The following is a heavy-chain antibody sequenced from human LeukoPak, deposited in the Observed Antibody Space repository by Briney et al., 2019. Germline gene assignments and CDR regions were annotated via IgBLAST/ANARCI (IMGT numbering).Heavy chain of an antibody. J-gene: IGHJ4*02. V-gene: IGHV3-7*01. D-gene: IGHD3-22*01. CDR2: IKQDGSEK. CDR1: GFTFSSYW. Sequence: GGSLRLSCAASGFTFSSYWMSWVRQAPGKGLEWVANIKQDGSEKYYVDSAKGRFTISRDNAKNSLYLQMNSLRAEDTAVYYCARVAMYYYDSSGYYSFDYWGQGTLVTVSS. CDR3: ARVAMYYYDSSGYYSFDY.